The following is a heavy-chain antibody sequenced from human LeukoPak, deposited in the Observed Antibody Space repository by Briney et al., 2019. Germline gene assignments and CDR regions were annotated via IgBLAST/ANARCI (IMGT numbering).Heavy chain of an antibody. D-gene: IGHD3-10*01. CDR2: ISGSGGST. CDR1: GFTFSSYA. J-gene: IGHJ5*02. V-gene: IGHV3-23*01. CDR3: AKDFGRGRYMVRGVPRWFDP. Sequence: PGGSLRLSCAASGFTFSSYAMSWVRQAPGKGLEWVSAISGSGGSTYYADSVKGRFTISRDNSKNTLYLQMNSLRAEDTAVYCCAKDFGRGRYMVRGVPRWFDPWGQGTLVTVSS.